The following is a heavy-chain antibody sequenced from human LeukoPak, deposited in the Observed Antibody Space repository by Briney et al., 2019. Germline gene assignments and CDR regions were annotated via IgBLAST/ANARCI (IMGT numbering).Heavy chain of an antibody. V-gene: IGHV3-23*01. CDR2: ISVSGGST. CDR1: GFTFSSYA. D-gene: IGHD3-22*01. J-gene: IGHJ4*02. CDR3: AKYFDSSGYPNPIFDY. Sequence: GGSLRLSCAASGFTFSSYAMTWVRQAPGKGLQWVSTISVSGGSTFYADSVKGRFTISRDNSKSTLYLQMNSLRAEDTALYYCAKYFDSSGYPNPIFDYWGQGTLVTVSS.